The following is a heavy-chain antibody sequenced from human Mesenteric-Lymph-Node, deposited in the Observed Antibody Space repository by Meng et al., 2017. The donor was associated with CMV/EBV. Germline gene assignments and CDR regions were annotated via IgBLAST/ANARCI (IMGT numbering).Heavy chain of an antibody. V-gene: IGHV3-30*04. CDR3: ARVTTPAIFDY. CDR2: ISYDGSNK. Sequence: GESLKISCAASGFTFSTYAMRWVRQAPGKGLEWVALISYDGSNKYYADSVKGRFTISRDNSKNTLYLQMNSLRTEDAAMYYCARVTTPAIFDYWGQGTLVTVSS. CDR1: GFTFSTYA. D-gene: IGHD2-21*02. J-gene: IGHJ4*02.